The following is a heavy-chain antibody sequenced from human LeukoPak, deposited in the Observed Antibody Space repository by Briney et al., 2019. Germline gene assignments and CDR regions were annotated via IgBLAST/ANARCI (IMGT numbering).Heavy chain of an antibody. CDR3: ARAGSRIPLYFDY. D-gene: IGHD5-18*01. Sequence: GGSLRLSCAASGFTFSSYWMSWVRQAPGKGLEWVANIKQDGSEKYYVGSVKGRFAISRDNAKNSLYLQMNSLRAEDTAVYYCARAGSRIPLYFDYWGQGTLVTVSS. V-gene: IGHV3-7*01. CDR2: IKQDGSEK. J-gene: IGHJ4*02. CDR1: GFTFSSYW.